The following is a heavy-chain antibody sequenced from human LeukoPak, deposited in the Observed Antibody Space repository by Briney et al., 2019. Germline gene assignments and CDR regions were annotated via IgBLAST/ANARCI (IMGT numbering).Heavy chain of an antibody. Sequence: PSETLSLTCTVSGGSISSYYWSWIRQPPGKGLEWIGYIYYSGSTNYNPSLKSRVTISVDTSKNQFSLKLSSVTAADTAMYYCARGGSTGTNLNWVDPWGQGTLVTVSS. CDR1: GGSISSYY. CDR2: IYYSGST. V-gene: IGHV4-59*01. D-gene: IGHD1-1*01. J-gene: IGHJ5*02. CDR3: ARGGSTGTNLNWVDP.